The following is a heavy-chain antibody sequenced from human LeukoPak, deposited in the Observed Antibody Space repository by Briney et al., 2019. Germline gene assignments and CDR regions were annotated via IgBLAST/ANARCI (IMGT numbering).Heavy chain of an antibody. CDR3: ARGDSYSSSWYVPYYYYGMDV. D-gene: IGHD6-13*01. CDR2: IIPILGIA. V-gene: IGHV1-69*04. Sequence: SVKVSCKASGGIFSSYAISWVRQAPGQGLEWMGRIIPILGIANYAQKFQGRVTITADKSTSTAYMELSSLRSEDTAVYYCARGDSYSSSWYVPYYYYGMDVWGQGTTVTVSS. J-gene: IGHJ6*02. CDR1: GGIFSSYA.